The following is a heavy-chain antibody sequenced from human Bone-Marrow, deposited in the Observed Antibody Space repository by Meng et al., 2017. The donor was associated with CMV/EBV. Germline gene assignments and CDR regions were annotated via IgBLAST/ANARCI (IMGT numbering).Heavy chain of an antibody. CDR1: GFICNTYG. CDR2: IKYDATET. J-gene: IGHJ4*01. CDR3: AFYSSSGYYFDY. D-gene: IGHD6-25*01. Sequence: GESLKISCEVSGFICNTYGMHWVRQAPGKGLEWLSFIKYDATETYYADSVRGRFFVSRDNTRRILFLQMSRLRTEDTARYYCAFYSSSGYYFDYWGQGAVVTVSS. V-gene: IGHV3-30*02.